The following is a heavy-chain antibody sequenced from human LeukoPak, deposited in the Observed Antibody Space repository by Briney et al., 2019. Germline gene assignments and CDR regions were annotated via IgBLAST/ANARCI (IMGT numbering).Heavy chain of an antibody. Sequence: GGSLRLSCAASGFSFSVYSINWVRQAPGKGLEWISYISHTSRTVFYADSVQGRFTISGDNANNSLFLQMSGLRAEDTAVYYCAVSMVGATRFDYWGQGNLVTVSS. J-gene: IGHJ4*02. D-gene: IGHD1-26*01. CDR3: AVSMVGATRFDY. CDR1: GFSFSVYS. CDR2: ISHTSRTV. V-gene: IGHV3-48*01.